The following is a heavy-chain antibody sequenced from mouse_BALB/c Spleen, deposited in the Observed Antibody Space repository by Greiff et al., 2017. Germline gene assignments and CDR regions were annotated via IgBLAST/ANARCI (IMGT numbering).Heavy chain of an antibody. CDR2: IWGDGST. CDR3: ARVWLLRYYAMDY. CDR1: GFSLTGYG. V-gene: IGHV2-6-7*01. J-gene: IGHJ4*01. D-gene: IGHD2-3*01. Sequence: VQLVESGPGLVAPSQSLSITCTVSGFSLTGYGVNWVRQPPGKGLEWLGMIWGDGSTDYNSALKSRLSISKDNSKSQVFLKMNSLQTDDTARYYCARVWLLRYYAMDYWGQGTSVTVSS.